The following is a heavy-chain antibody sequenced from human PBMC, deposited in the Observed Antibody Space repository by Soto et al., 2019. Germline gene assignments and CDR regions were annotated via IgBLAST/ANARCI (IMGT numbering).Heavy chain of an antibody. V-gene: IGHV3-53*01. CDR3: ARDPGHGLDV. J-gene: IGHJ6*02. CDR2: MLSGGRT. D-gene: IGHD1-1*01. Sequence: EVQLVESGGGLIQPGGSLRISCAASGFNVSHHYMSWVRQPPGKGLEWVAIMLSGGRTYYADSVKGRFTISRDNSKNTLYFQMHSLRADDTAVYYCARDPGHGLDVWGQGTTVIVSS. CDR1: GFNVSHHY.